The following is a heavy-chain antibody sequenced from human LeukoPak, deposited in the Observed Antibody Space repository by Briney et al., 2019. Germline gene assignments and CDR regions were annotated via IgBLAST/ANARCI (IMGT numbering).Heavy chain of an antibody. V-gene: IGHV3-21*01. CDR3: ARDGKCYYDKNWFDP. J-gene: IGHJ5*02. CDR2: ISSSSSYI. Sequence: PGGSLRLSCAASGFTFSSYSMNWVRQAPGKGLEWVSSISSSSSYIYYADSVKGRFTISRDNAKNSLYLQMNSLRAEDTAVYYCARDGKCYYDKNWFDPWGQGTLVTVSS. D-gene: IGHD3-22*01. CDR1: GFTFSSYS.